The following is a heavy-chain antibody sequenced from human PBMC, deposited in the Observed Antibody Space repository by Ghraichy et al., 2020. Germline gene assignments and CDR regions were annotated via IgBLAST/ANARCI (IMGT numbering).Heavy chain of an antibody. CDR2: MNPNSGNT. Sequence: ASVKVSCKASGYTFTSYDINWVRQATGQGLEWMGWMNPNSGNTGYAQKFQGRVTMTRNTSISTAYMELRSLSSEDTAVYYCARTGTQVGRRFYYYYGMDVWGQGPTVTVSS. V-gene: IGHV1-8*01. D-gene: IGHD1-1*01. CDR3: ARTGTQVGRRFYYYYGMDV. CDR1: GYTFTSYD. J-gene: IGHJ6*02.